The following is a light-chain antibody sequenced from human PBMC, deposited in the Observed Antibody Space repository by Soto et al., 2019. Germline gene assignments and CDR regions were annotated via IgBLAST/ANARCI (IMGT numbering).Light chain of an antibody. V-gene: IGLV2-8*01. Sequence: QSALTQPPSASGSPGQSVTISCTGTSSDVGGYNYVSWYQQHPGKAPKLMIYEVSKRPSGVPDRFSGSKSGNTASLTVSALQAEDEADHYCSSYTDRKNLVFGTGTKVTVL. CDR1: SSDVGGYNY. CDR2: EVS. CDR3: SSYTDRKNLV. J-gene: IGLJ1*01.